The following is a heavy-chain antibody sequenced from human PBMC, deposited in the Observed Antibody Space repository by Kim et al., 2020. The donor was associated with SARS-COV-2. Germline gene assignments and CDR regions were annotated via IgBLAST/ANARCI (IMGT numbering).Heavy chain of an antibody. CDR3: ARGLLWFGELLLHYFDY. V-gene: IGHV4-31*03. J-gene: IGHJ4*02. CDR2: IYYSGST. D-gene: IGHD3-10*01. CDR1: GGSISSGGYY. Sequence: SETLSLTCTVSGGSISSGGYYWSWIRQHPGKGLEWIGYIYYSGSTYYNPSLKSRVTISVDTSKNQFSLKLSSVTAADTAVYYCARGLLWFGELLLHYFDYWGQGTLVTVSS.